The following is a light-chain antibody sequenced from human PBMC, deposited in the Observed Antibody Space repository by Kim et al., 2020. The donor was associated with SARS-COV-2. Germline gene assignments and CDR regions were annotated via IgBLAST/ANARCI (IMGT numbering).Light chain of an antibody. CDR3: QQYGSSPIT. CDR2: DAS. J-gene: IGKJ4*01. CDR1: QSGSGSY. V-gene: IGKV3-20*01. Sequence: EIVLTQSPGTLSLSPGERATLSCRASQSGSGSYLAWYQQKPGQAPRLLIYDASSRATGIPDRFSGGGSGTDFTLTISRLEPEDSAVYYCQQYGSSPITFGGGTKVDIK.